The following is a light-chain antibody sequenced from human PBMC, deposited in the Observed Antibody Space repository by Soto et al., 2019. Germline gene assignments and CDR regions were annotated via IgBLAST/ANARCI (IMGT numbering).Light chain of an antibody. J-gene: IGKJ1*01. Sequence: HIPHSPSTLYTSVGDRVRITCRASQSISSWLAWYQQKPGKAPKLLIYDASSLESGVPSRFSGSGSGTEFTLTITSLQPDDFATYYCQQYNSYPWTFGQGTKVDI. CDR2: DAS. CDR3: QQYNSYPWT. CDR1: QSISSW. V-gene: IGKV1-5*01.